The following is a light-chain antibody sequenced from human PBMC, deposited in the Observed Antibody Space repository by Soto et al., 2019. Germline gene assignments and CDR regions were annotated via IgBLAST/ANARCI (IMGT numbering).Light chain of an antibody. CDR3: QSYDSSLSVDVV. V-gene: IGLV1-40*01. CDR2: GNS. Sequence: QSVLTQPPSVSGAPGQRVTISCTGSSSNIGAGYDVHWYQQLPGTAPKLLIHGNSNRPSGVPDRFSGSKSGTSASLAITGLQAEDEADYYCQSYDSSLSVDVVFGGGTKLTVL. J-gene: IGLJ2*01. CDR1: SSNIGAGYD.